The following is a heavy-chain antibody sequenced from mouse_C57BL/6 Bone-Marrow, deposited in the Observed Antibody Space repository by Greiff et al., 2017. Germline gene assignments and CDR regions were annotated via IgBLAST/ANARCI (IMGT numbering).Heavy chain of an antibody. CDR1: GFTFSSYA. V-gene: IGHV5-4*03. J-gene: IGHJ2*01. CDR2: ISDGGSYT. Sequence: EVKLVESGGGLVKPGGSLKLSCAASGFTFSSYAMSWVRQTPEKRLEWVATISDGGSYTYYPDNVKGRFTISRDNAKNNLYLQMSHPKSEDTAMYYCARLLPFFDYWGQGTTLTVSS. D-gene: IGHD1-1*01. CDR3: ARLLPFFDY.